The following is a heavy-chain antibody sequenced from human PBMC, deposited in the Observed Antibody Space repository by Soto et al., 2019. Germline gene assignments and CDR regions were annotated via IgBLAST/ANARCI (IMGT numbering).Heavy chain of an antibody. Sequence: QLQLQESGPGLVKPSETLSLTCTVSGGSISSSSYYWGWIRQPPGKGLEWIGSIYYSGSTYYNPSFKRGATISVATSKNQCSRKRSSVTAADTAVYYCARHTPAIAISDHWGQGTLVTVSS. D-gene: IGHD2-15*01. V-gene: IGHV4-39*01. CDR1: GGSISSSSYY. J-gene: IGHJ4*02. CDR2: IYYSGST. CDR3: ARHTPAIAISDH.